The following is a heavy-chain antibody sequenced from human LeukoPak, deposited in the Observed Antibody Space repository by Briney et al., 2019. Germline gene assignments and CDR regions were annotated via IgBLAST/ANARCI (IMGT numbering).Heavy chain of an antibody. CDR3: ARGGYYDSSGYYLDY. CDR1: GFTFSSCV. J-gene: IGHJ4*02. CDR2: IKYDGSER. Sequence: GGSLRLSCAASGFTFSSCVMTWVRQAPGKGLEWVANIKYDGSERYYVDSVKGRFSISRDNAKNSLYLQMNSLRAEDTAVYYCARGGYYDSSGYYLDYWGQGTLVTVSS. D-gene: IGHD3-22*01. V-gene: IGHV3-7*05.